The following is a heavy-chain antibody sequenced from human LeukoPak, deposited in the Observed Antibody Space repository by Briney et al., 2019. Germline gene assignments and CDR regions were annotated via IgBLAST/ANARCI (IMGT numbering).Heavy chain of an antibody. J-gene: IGHJ6*03. CDR1: GDTFTAYY. D-gene: IGHD3-10*01. CDR2: INPNSGGT. CDR3: ARAQGYYYGSGSYYDYYYYMDI. Sequence: GASVKVSCKASGDTFTAYYMHWVRQAPGQGLEWMGWINPNSGGTNYAQKFQGRVTMTRDTSISTAYMELSRLRSDDTAVYYCARAQGYYYGSGSYYDYYYYMDIWGKGTTVTISS. V-gene: IGHV1-2*02.